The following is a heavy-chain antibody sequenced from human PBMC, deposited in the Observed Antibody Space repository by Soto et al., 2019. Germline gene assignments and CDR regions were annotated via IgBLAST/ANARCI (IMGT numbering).Heavy chain of an antibody. J-gene: IGHJ4*02. CDR2: VYPDDNT. CDR1: GLSVVGSY. Sequence: PGGSLRLSCAASGLSVVGSYMNWFRQSEQKGLEWISVVYPDDNTYYAESVRGRFTISRDRSKNTVSLQMNSLRAEDTAVYYCARLPGAFYYDNGDYDFLGYWGQGTLVTVSS. V-gene: IGHV3-53*01. CDR3: ARLPGAFYYDNGDYDFLGY. D-gene: IGHD3-3*01.